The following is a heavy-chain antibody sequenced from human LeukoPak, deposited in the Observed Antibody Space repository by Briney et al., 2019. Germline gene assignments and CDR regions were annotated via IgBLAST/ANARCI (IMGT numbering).Heavy chain of an antibody. V-gene: IGHV4-59*01. CDR1: GGSISPYH. J-gene: IGHJ5*02. CDR3: ARGHTESLRGLFTLVREVPFDP. Sequence: SETLSLTCTVSGGSISPYHWSWIRQPPGKGLEWIGYIYYSGSTNYNPSLKSRVTISVDTSKNQFSLRLSSVTAADTAVYYCARGHTESLRGLFTLVREVPFDPWGQGTLVTVSS. D-gene: IGHD3-10*01. CDR2: IYYSGST.